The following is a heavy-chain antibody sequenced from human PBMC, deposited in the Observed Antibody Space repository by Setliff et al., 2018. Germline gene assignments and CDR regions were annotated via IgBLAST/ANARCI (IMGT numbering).Heavy chain of an antibody. J-gene: IGHJ6*03. V-gene: IGHV1-46*01. CDR2: INPSGGLT. CDR1: GYTLTNYY. D-gene: IGHD5-18*01. CDR3: AREGVDTRSSTDYRYYMDV. Sequence: SVKVSCKASGYTLTNYYMHWVRQAPGHGLEWMGIINPSGGLTRYAQKFQGKVTMTRDTSTSTVYMEVSSLRTEDTAVYYCAREGVDTRSSTDYRYYMDVWGKGTTVTVSS.